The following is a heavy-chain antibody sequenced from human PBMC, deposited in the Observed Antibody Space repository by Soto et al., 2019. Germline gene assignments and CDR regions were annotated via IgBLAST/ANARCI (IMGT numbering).Heavy chain of an antibody. CDR1: GFTFSNYA. CDR2: TSYDGNNE. Sequence: GGSLRLSCAASGFTFSNYAMHWVRQAPGKGLEWVALTSYDGNNEYYTDSVKGRFTISRDNSKNTLYLQMNSLRAEDTAVYYCAKDWGVYDGSGYFSDYFDYWGQGTLVTVSS. D-gene: IGHD3-22*01. V-gene: IGHV3-30*18. J-gene: IGHJ4*02. CDR3: AKDWGVYDGSGYFSDYFDY.